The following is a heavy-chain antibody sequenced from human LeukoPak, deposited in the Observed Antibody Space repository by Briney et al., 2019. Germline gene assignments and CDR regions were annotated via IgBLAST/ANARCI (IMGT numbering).Heavy chain of an antibody. D-gene: IGHD5-24*01. CDR2: IPYSGIS. Sequence: SETLSLTCTVSGDSVTTINYYWGWLRQPPGKGLEWIGSIPYSGISYYNPSLKSRVTLSVDTSNNHFSLKLSSVTAADTAVYYCASKRWLQTYYFDYWGQGILVSVSS. CDR3: ASKRWLQTYYFDY. CDR1: GDSVTTINYY. V-gene: IGHV4-39*02. J-gene: IGHJ4*02.